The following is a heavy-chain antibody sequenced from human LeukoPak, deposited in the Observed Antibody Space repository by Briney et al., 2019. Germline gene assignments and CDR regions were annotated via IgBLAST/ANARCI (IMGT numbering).Heavy chain of an antibody. CDR3: AKVKDYYDSSGYYPDY. CDR2: ISGSGGST. Sequence: PGGSLRLSCAASGFTFSSYAMSWVRQAPGKGLEWVSAISGSGGSTYYADSVKGRFTISRDNSKNTLYLQMNSLRAEDTAVYYCAKVKDYYDSSGYYPDYWGQGTLVTVSS. D-gene: IGHD3-22*01. J-gene: IGHJ4*02. CDR1: GFTFSSYA. V-gene: IGHV3-23*01.